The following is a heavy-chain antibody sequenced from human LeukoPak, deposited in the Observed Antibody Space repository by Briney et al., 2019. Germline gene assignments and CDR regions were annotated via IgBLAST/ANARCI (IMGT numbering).Heavy chain of an antibody. CDR2: INPDGSEK. CDR1: GFTFSSYG. V-gene: IGHV3-7*01. CDR3: ARDLTCGY. Sequence: GGSLRLSCAASGFTFSSYGMHWVRQAPGKGLEWVANINPDGSEKYYVDSVKGRFTISRDNAKNSLSLQMNSLRAEDTAVYYCARDLTCGYWGQGTLVTVSS. J-gene: IGHJ4*02.